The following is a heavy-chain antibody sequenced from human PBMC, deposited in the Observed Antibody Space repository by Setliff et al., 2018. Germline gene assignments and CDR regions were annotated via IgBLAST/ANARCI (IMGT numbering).Heavy chain of an antibody. D-gene: IGHD2-8*01. CDR2: VYTNGGT. J-gene: IGHJ6*02. CDR1: GGSISSSYY. Sequence: PSETLSLTCSVSGGSISSSYYWSWTRQPAGKGLEWIERVYTNGGTDYNPALRSRASISLDTSKNQLSLKLTSVTATDTAVYYCARDQWVRSPPLSFSYGMDVWGLGTTVTVSS. V-gene: IGHV4-4*07. CDR3: ARDQWVRSPPLSFSYGMDV.